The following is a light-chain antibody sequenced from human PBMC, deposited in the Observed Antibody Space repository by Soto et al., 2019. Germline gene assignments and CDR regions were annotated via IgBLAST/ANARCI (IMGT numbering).Light chain of an antibody. V-gene: IGKV3-20*01. CDR2: GAS. CDR1: QSVSSSY. CDR3: QQYGSSPPYT. Sequence: EIGLTQSPGTLSLSPGERATLSCRASQSVSSSYLAWYQQKPGQAPRLLIYGASSRATGIPDRFSGSGSGTDFTLTISRLEPEDFAVYDCQQYGSSPPYTCGQGTKLEIK. J-gene: IGKJ2*01.